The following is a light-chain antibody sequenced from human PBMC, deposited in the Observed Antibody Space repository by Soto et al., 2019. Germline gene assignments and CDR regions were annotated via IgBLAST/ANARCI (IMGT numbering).Light chain of an antibody. CDR3: KSYAGSNTYV. Sequence: QSALTQPPSASGSPGQSVTISCTGTSSDVGSYNYVSWYQQNPGKAPRLIIYEVVQRPSGVPDRFSGSKSGNTASLTVSGLQAADEADYFCKSYAGSNTYVFGSGTKLTVL. CDR1: SSDVGSYNY. V-gene: IGLV2-8*01. CDR2: EVV. J-gene: IGLJ1*01.